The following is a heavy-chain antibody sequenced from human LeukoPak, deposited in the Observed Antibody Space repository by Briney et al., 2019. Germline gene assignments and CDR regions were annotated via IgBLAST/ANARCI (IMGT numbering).Heavy chain of an antibody. Sequence: GGSLRLSCAASGFTFSSYGMHWVRQAPGKGLEWVAVIWYDGSNKYYADSVKGRFTISRDNSKNTLYLQMNSLRAEDTAVYYCARDGRRSGYGDSRTCDYWGQGTLVTVSS. J-gene: IGHJ4*02. CDR3: ARDGRRSGYGDSRTCDY. V-gene: IGHV3-33*01. D-gene: IGHD4-17*01. CDR2: IWYDGSNK. CDR1: GFTFSSYG.